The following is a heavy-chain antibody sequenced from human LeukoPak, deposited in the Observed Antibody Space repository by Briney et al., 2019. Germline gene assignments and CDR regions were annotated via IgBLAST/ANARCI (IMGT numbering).Heavy chain of an antibody. CDR3: ARDHIAAAGTVGQYYYYMDV. D-gene: IGHD6-13*01. V-gene: IGHV1-46*01. CDR1: GYTFTSYY. Sequence: ASVKVSCKASGYTFTSYYMHWVRQAPGQGLEWTGIINPSGGSTSYAQKFQGRVTMTRDMSTSTVYMELSSLRSEDTAVYYCARDHIAAAGTVGQYYYYMDVWGKGTTVTVSS. J-gene: IGHJ6*03. CDR2: INPSGGST.